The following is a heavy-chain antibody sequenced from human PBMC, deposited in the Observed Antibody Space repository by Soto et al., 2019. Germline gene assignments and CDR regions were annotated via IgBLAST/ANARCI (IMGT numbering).Heavy chain of an antibody. CDR2: ISYDGSNK. CDR1: GFTFSSYA. Sequence: QVQLVESGGGVVQPGRSLRLSCAASGFTFSSYAMHWVRQAPGKGLEWVAVISYDGSNKYYADSVKGRFNISRDNSKKQRYLAMNSLGDEDTAVSYCAREVSSKWINYYYYGMYVWGQGTTVTVS. D-gene: IGHD6-13*01. J-gene: IGHJ6*02. V-gene: IGHV3-30-3*01. CDR3: AREVSSKWINYYYYGMYV.